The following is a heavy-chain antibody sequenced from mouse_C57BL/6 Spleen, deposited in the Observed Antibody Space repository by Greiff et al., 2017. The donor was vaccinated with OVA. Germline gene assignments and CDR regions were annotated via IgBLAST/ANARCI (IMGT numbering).Heavy chain of an antibody. D-gene: IGHD1-1*01. J-gene: IGHJ1*03. V-gene: IGHV5-17*01. CDR3: ASNYYGSSYWWYFDV. CDR2: ISSGSSTI. CDR1: GFTFSDYG. Sequence: EVQVVESGGGLVKPGGSLKLSCAASGFTFSDYGMHWVRQAPKKGLEWVAYISSGSSTIYYADTVKGRYTISRDNAKNTLFLQMTSLRSEDTAMYYCASNYYGSSYWWYFDVWGTGTTVTVSS.